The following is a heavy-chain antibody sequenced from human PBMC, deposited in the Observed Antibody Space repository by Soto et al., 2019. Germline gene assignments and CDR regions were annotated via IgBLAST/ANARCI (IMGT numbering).Heavy chain of an antibody. CDR1: GFTFRNYG. V-gene: IGHV3-30*19. D-gene: IGHD3-10*01. CDR3: ARSPYFYDSESYVYYYGVDV. Sequence: PGGSLRLSCATSGFTFRNYGMHWVRQAPGKWLEWVAVISDDGNNKYYADSVKGRFSISRDNSKNTLYLQVNSLRVEDTAVYYCARSPYFYDSESYVYYYGVDVWGPGTTVTVSS. J-gene: IGHJ6*02. CDR2: ISDDGNNK.